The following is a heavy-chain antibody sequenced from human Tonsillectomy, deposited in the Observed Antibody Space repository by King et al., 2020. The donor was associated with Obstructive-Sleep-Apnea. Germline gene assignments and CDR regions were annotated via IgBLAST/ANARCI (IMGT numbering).Heavy chain of an antibody. CDR3: ARALYDILTGADY. V-gene: IGHV3-74*01. CDR1: GFTFSSYW. CDR2: ICGDGSST. D-gene: IGHD3-9*01. J-gene: IGHJ4*02. Sequence: VQLVESGGGLVQPGGSLRLSCAASGFTFSSYWMHWVRQAPGKGLVWVSRICGDGSSTSYADSVKGRFTISRDNAKNTLYLQMNRLRAEDTAVYYCARALYDILTGADYWGQGTLVTVSS.